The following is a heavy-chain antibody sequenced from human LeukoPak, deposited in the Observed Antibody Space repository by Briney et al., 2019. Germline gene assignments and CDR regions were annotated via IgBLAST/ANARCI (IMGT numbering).Heavy chain of an antibody. Sequence: ASVKVSCKASGYTFTSYGISWVRQAPGQGLEWMGWISAYNGNTNYAQKLQGRVTMTTDTFTSTAYMELRSLRSDDTAVYYCARDDVWWLRGYFDYWGQGTLVTVSS. V-gene: IGHV1-18*01. CDR3: ARDDVWWLRGYFDY. CDR2: ISAYNGNT. D-gene: IGHD5-12*01. J-gene: IGHJ4*02. CDR1: GYTFTSYG.